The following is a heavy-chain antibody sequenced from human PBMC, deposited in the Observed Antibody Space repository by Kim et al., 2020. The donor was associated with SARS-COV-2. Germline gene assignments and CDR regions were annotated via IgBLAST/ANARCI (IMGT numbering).Heavy chain of an antibody. J-gene: IGHJ4*02. V-gene: IGHV3-30*02. Sequence: KGRFTISRDNSKNTLYLQMNSLRAEDTAVYYCAKERRSSSSWNAYYFDYWGQGTLVTVSS. CDR3: AKERRSSSSWNAYYFDY. D-gene: IGHD6-6*01.